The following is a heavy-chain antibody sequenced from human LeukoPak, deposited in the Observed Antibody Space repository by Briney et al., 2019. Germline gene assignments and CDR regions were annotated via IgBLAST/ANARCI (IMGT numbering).Heavy chain of an antibody. J-gene: IGHJ4*02. Sequence: PGGSLRLSCVASGFTFSSYWMSWVRQAPGKGLEWVANIKQDGSEKYYVDSVKGRFTISRDNAKNSLYLQMNSLRAEDTAVYYCARDGAYDYGDYQTPFDYWGQGTLVTVSS. CDR1: GFTFSSYW. CDR2: IKQDGSEK. V-gene: IGHV3-7*01. D-gene: IGHD4-17*01. CDR3: ARDGAYDYGDYQTPFDY.